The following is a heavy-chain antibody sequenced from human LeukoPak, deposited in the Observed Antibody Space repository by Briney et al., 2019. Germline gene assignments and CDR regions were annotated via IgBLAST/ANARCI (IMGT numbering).Heavy chain of an antibody. CDR2: IRYDGSNK. Sequence: PGGSLRLSCAASGFTFSSYDIHWVRQAPGKGLEWVAFIRYDGSNKYYADSVRGRFTISRDNSKNTLYLQMNSLRAEDTAVYYCARDLDPSSSPFPYYFDYWGQGTLVTVSS. CDR1: GFTFSSYD. CDR3: ARDLDPSSSPFPYYFDY. D-gene: IGHD6-6*01. J-gene: IGHJ4*02. V-gene: IGHV3-30*02.